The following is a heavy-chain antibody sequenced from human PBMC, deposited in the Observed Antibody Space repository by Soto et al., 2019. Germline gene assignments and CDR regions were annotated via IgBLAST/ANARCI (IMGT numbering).Heavy chain of an antibody. CDR1: GFIFGNYM. J-gene: IGHJ3*02. V-gene: IGHV3-23*01. D-gene: IGHD2-15*01. CDR2: IRDGGEST. Sequence: EVQLLESGGGLVQPGESLRLSCAFSGFIFGNYMMTWVRQAPGKGLEWVSTIRDGGESTYYADSVKGRFTISRDNSKKNFYLKMERPGVEDTAVYYCAPHVHCSGGSCHYDAFDIRGQGTMVTVSS. CDR3: APHVHCSGGSCHYDAFDI.